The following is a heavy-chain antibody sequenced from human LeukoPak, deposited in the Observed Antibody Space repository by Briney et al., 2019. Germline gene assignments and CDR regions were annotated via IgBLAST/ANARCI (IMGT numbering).Heavy chain of an antibody. V-gene: IGHV3-23*01. CDR1: GFTFSSYA. J-gene: IGHJ3*02. CDR3: ARGGSSGNDYSSFDI. D-gene: IGHD5-12*01. CDR2: ISGSGGST. Sequence: GGTLRLSCAASGFTFSSYAMSWVRQAPGKGLEWVSAISGSGGSTYYADSVKGRFTISRHNSKNTLYLQVNSLRAEDTAVYFCARGGSSGNDYSSFDIWGQGTMVTVSS.